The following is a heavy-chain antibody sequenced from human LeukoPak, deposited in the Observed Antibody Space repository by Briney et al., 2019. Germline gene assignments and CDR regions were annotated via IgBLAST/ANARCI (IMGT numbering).Heavy chain of an antibody. J-gene: IGHJ4*02. D-gene: IGHD6-6*01. Sequence: GASVKVSCKASGYTFTDFHMHWVRQAPGQGPEWMGWINPKTGGTNYAQRFQGRVTMTRDTSISTVYMELSRLRFDDTAVYYCAVISDSSSSDSSFDYWGQGTLVTVSS. CDR2: INPKTGGT. CDR3: AVISDSSSSDSSFDY. V-gene: IGHV1-2*02. CDR1: GYTFTDFH.